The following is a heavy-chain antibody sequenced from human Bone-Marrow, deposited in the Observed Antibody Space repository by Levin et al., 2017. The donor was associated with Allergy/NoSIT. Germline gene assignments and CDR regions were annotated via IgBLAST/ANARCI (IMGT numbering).Heavy chain of an antibody. CDR3: ARETTMIGPVAFDI. V-gene: IGHV1-69*13. Sequence: ASVKVSCKASGGTFSSYAISWVRQAPGQGLEWMGGIIPIFGTANYAQKFQGRVTITADESTSTAYMELSSLRSEDTAVYYCARETTMIGPVAFDIWGQGTMVTVSS. D-gene: IGHD3-22*01. CDR2: IIPIFGTA. CDR1: GGTFSSYA. J-gene: IGHJ3*02.